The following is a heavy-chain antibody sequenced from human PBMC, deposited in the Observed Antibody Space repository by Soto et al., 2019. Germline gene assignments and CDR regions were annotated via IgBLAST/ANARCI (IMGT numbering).Heavy chain of an antibody. CDR2: IYWDDDK. V-gene: IGHV2-5*02. CDR1: GFSLTTYDMG. CDR3: AHAGDYDLLTFDH. J-gene: IGHJ4*02. D-gene: IGHD4-17*01. Sequence: SGPNAGEPAQTLTLTCAFSGFSLTTYDMGVAWIRQPPGKALEWLALIYWDDDKRYSPSLKDRLAISKDTSRNQVVLTITNMDPGDTATYFCAHAGDYDLLTFDHWGPGTLVTVSS.